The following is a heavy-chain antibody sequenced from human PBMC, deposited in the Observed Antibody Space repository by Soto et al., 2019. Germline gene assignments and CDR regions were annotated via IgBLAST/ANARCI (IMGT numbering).Heavy chain of an antibody. CDR1: GFIFEDYG. D-gene: IGHD3-3*01. Sequence: SLRLSCAGSGFIFEDYGMHWVRQAPGKGLEWVAGISWNSETIAYADSVKGRFTISRDNTKNSLYLEMNNVRTEDTALYYCAKVGSFAVVEFDHWGQGTQVTVSS. J-gene: IGHJ4*02. CDR3: AKVGSFAVVEFDH. V-gene: IGHV3-9*01. CDR2: ISWNSETI.